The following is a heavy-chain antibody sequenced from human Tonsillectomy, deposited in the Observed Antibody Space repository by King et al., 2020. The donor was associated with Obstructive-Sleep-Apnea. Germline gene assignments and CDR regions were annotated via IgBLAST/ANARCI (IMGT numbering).Heavy chain of an antibody. CDR2: IYYSGST. CDR1: GGSISSSSYY. D-gene: IGHD6-19*01. CDR3: AGDPRIAVAGPYYYYGMDV. V-gene: IGHV4-39*07. Sequence: QLQESGPGLVKPSETLSLTCTVSGGSISSSSYYWGWIRQPPGKGLEWIGSIYYSGSTYYNPSLNSRVTISVDTSKNQFSLKLSSVTAADTAVYYCAGDPRIAVAGPYYYYGMDVWGQGTTVTVSS. J-gene: IGHJ6*02.